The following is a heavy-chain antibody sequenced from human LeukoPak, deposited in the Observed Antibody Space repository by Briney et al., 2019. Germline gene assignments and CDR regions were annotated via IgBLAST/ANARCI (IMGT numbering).Heavy chain of an antibody. D-gene: IGHD1-1*01. Sequence: GGSLRLSCAASGFTFSSYAMHWVRQAPGKGLEYVSAISSNGGSTYYANSVKGRFTISRDNSKNTMYLQMGSLRAEDMAVYYCARDGERRLEPPTYYYYYYYMDVWRKGTTVTVSS. CDR2: ISSNGGST. V-gene: IGHV3-64*01. CDR3: ARDGERRLEPPTYYYYYYYMDV. CDR1: GFTFSSYA. J-gene: IGHJ6*03.